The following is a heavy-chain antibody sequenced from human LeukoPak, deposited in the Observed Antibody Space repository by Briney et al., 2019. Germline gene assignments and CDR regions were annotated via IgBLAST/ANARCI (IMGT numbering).Heavy chain of an antibody. D-gene: IGHD3-3*01. V-gene: IGHV4-34*01. Sequence: SETLSLTCAVYGGSFSGYYWSWIRQPPGKGLEWIGEINHSGSTNYDPSLKSRVTISVDTSKNQFSLKLSSVTAADTAVYCCARGDRSIFGVVGGFDYWGQGTLVTVSS. CDR1: GGSFSGYY. CDR3: ARGDRSIFGVVGGFDY. CDR2: INHSGST. J-gene: IGHJ4*02.